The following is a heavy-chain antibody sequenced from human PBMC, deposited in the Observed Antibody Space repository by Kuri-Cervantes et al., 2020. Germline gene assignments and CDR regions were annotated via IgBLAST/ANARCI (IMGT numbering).Heavy chain of an antibody. D-gene: IGHD6-13*01. Sequence: ASVKVSCKASGYTFSTYDITRVRQALGQGLEWMGWINPNSGGTNYAQKFQGRVTMTRDTSISTAYMELTRLRSDDTAVYYCARDARALAAADTDEFDFWGQGTLVTVSS. CDR1: GYTFSTYD. V-gene: IGHV1-2*02. J-gene: IGHJ4*02. CDR3: ARDARALAAADTDEFDF. CDR2: INPNSGGT.